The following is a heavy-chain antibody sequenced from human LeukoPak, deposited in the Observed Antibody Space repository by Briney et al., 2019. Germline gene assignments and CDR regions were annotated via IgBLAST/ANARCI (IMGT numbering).Heavy chain of an antibody. D-gene: IGHD2-21*02. CDR2: IYNSGNT. V-gene: IGHV4-59*01. J-gene: IGHJ4*02. CDR1: GGSISSYY. Sequence: SETLSLTCTVSGGSISSYYWSWIRQPPGKRLEWIGYIYNSGNTNYNPSLKSRGTISVDTSKNQFSLKLSSVTAADTAVYYCARSHCGGDCYYGGYFDYWGQETLVTVSS. CDR3: ARSHCGGDCYYGGYFDY.